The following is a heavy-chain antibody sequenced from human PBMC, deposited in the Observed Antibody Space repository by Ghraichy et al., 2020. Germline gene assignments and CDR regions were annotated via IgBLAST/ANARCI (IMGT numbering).Heavy chain of an antibody. Sequence: SLRLSCAASGFTFDDYAMHWVRQAPGKGLEWVSGISWNSGSIGYADSVKGRFTISRDNAKNSLYLQMNSLRAEDTALHYCAKGGRGGWYLETPFDYWGQGTLVTVSS. CDR3: AKGGRGGWYLETPFDY. CDR1: GFTFDDYA. J-gene: IGHJ4*02. CDR2: ISWNSGSI. D-gene: IGHD6-19*01. V-gene: IGHV3-9*01.